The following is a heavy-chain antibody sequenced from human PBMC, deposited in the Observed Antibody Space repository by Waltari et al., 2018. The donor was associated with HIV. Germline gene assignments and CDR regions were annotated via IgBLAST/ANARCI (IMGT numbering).Heavy chain of an antibody. V-gene: IGHV4-39*01. J-gene: IGHJ2*01. CDR2: IYYSVIT. CDR3: ARRFEQLGYFDL. Sequence: QLQLQESGPGLVKPSETLSLTCSVSGGSISSSSYYWGWVRQPPGRGLDWIGSIYYSVITYHNPSLKSRVTISVDTSKNQFSLKLSSVTAADTAVYYCARRFEQLGYFDLWGRGTLVTVSS. D-gene: IGHD6-6*01. CDR1: GGSISSSSYY.